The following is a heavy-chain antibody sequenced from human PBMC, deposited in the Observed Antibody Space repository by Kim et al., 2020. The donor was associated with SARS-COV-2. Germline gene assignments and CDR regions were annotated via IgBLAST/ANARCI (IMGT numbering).Heavy chain of an antibody. CDR1: GYTFTGYY. D-gene: IGHD5-18*01. Sequence: ASVKVSCKASGYTFTGYYMHWVRQAPGQGLEWMGWINPNSGGTNYAQKFQGRVTMTRDTSISTAYMELSRLRSDDTAVYYCARDSFLALKYSYGPQNFDYWGQGTLVAVSS. V-gene: IGHV1-2*02. CDR2: INPNSGGT. CDR3: ARDSFLALKYSYGPQNFDY. J-gene: IGHJ4*02.